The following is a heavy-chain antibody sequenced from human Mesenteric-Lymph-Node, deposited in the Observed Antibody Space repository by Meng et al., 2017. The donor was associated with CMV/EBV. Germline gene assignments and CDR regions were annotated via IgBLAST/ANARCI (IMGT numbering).Heavy chain of an antibody. Sequence: ASVKVSCKASGYTFTSYGISWVRQAPGQGLEWMGWINPNSGGTNYAQKFQGRVTMTRDTSISTAYMELSRLRSDDTAVYYCARDIVYQLLSGYFDYWGQGTLVTVSS. CDR2: INPNSGGT. V-gene: IGHV1-2*02. CDR1: GYTFTSYG. J-gene: IGHJ4*02. D-gene: IGHD2-2*01. CDR3: ARDIVYQLLSGYFDY.